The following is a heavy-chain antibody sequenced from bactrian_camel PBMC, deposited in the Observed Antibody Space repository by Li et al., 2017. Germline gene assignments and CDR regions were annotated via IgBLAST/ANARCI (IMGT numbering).Heavy chain of an antibody. CDR3: ARGGSGCLVASLYRY. CDR2: IKPRGNL. V-gene: IGHV3S20*01. Sequence: HVQLVESGGGSVQAGESLRLSCSASTYTGSRDYMGWFRQAPGKEREGIACIKPRGNLGYARSAEGRFTISRDNARNTLYLQMDGLKPEDTGTYYCARGGSGCLVASLYRYWGRGTQVTVS. J-gene: IGHJ4*01. CDR1: TYTGSRDY. D-gene: IGHD8*01.